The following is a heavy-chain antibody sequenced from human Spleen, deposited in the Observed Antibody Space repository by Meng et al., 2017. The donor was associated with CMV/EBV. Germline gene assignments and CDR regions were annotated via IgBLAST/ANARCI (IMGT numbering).Heavy chain of an antibody. D-gene: IGHD2-8*01. CDR3: AHLVYRTNGVCFPDY. Sequence: SGPTLVKPTETLTLTCTFSGFSLSTSGVGVGWIRQPPGKALEWLALIYWNDDKRYSPSLKSRLTITKDTSKNQVVLTMTNMDPGDTATYYCAHLVYRTNGVCFPDYWGQGTLVTVSS. V-gene: IGHV2-5*01. J-gene: IGHJ4*02. CDR2: IYWNDDK. CDR1: GFSLSTSGVG.